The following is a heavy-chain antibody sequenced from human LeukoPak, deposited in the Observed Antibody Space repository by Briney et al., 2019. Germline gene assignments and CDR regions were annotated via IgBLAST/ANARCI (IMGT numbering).Heavy chain of an antibody. J-gene: IGHJ3*02. CDR3: ARDYDFWSGNDAFDI. Sequence: SETLSLTCTVSGGSISSYYWSWIRQPAGKGLEWIGRIYTSGSTNYNPSLKSRVTMSVDTSKNQFSLKPSSVTAADTAVYYCARDYDFWSGNDAFDIWGQGTMVTVSS. CDR2: IYTSGST. V-gene: IGHV4-4*07. CDR1: GGSISSYY. D-gene: IGHD3-3*01.